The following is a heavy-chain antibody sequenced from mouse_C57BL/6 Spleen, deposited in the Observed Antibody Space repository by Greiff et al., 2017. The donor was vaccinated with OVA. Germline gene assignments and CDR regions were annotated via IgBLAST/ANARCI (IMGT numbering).Heavy chain of an antibody. D-gene: IGHD2-12*01. Sequence: EVKLMESGPGLVKPSQSLSLTCSVTGYSITSGYYWNWIRQFPGNKLEWMGYISYDGSNNYNPSLKNRISITRDTSKNQFFLKLNSVTTEDTATYYCARGYDGYAMDYWGQGTSVTFS. V-gene: IGHV3-6*01. CDR1: GYSITSGYY. CDR3: ARGYDGYAMDY. J-gene: IGHJ4*01. CDR2: ISYDGSN.